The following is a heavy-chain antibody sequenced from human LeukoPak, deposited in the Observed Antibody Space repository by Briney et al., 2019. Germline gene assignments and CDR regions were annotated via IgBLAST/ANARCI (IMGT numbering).Heavy chain of an antibody. Sequence: SETLSLTCTVAVGSISSGYYYWSWIRQPPGKGLDWIGYMYYSGSTYYNPSLKSRVTISVDTSKNQYSLKLTSVTAADTAVYYCVRRMVGAIRPFDYWGQGTLVTVSS. CDR3: VRRMVGAIRPFDY. D-gene: IGHD1-26*01. J-gene: IGHJ4*02. CDR1: VGSISSGYYY. V-gene: IGHV4-30-4*01. CDR2: MYYSGST.